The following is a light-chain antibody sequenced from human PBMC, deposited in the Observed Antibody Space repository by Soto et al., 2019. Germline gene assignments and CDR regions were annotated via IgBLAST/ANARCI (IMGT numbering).Light chain of an antibody. CDR2: GAS. V-gene: IGKV1-17*03. CDR3: LQHNSYPYT. Sequence: DIQMTQSPSVVSASVGDTVTVTCRASQGITTFLAWFRQRPGRVPERLIYGASSLQSGVPSRFSGRGSGTEFTLTISSLQPEDFGIYYCLQHNSYPYTFGPGTKLEI. CDR1: QGITTF. J-gene: IGKJ2*01.